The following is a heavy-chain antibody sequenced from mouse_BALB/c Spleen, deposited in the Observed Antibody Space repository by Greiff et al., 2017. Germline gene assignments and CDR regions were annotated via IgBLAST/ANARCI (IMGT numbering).Heavy chain of an antibody. CDR2: ISGGGST. CDR3: AREITHYAMDY. D-gene: IGHD1-1*01. CDR1: GFTFSSYA. J-gene: IGHJ4*01. Sequence: EVQLVESGGGLVKPGGSLKLSCAASGFTFSSYAMSWVRQTPEKRLEWVASISGGGSTYYPDSVKGRFTISRDNARNILYLQMSSLRSEDTAMYYCAREITHYAMDYWGQGTSVTVSS. V-gene: IGHV5-6-5*01.